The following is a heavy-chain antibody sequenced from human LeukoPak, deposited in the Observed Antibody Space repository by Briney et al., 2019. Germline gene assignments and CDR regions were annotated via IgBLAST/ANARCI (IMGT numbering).Heavy chain of an antibody. CDR2: IYPGDSDT. V-gene: IGHV5-51*01. Sequence: GESLKISCKGSGYSFTSYWIGWVRQMPGKGLVWMGIIYPGDSDTRYSPSFQGQVTISADKSISTAYLQWNSLKASDTAMYYCARHEGGDIVVVSGFEYWGQGTLVAVSS. CDR3: ARHEGGDIVVVSGFEY. CDR1: GYSFTSYW. J-gene: IGHJ4*02. D-gene: IGHD2-2*01.